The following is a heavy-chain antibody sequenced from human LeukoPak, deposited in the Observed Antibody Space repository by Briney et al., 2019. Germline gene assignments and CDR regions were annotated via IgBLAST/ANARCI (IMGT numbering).Heavy chain of an antibody. CDR2: ISGSGGST. CDR3: AKDHQVGATMGPYYFDY. J-gene: IGHJ4*02. CDR1: GFTFSSYG. D-gene: IGHD1-26*01. Sequence: GGSLRLSCAASGFTFSSYGMSWVRQAPGKGLEWVSAISGSGGSTYYADSVKGRFTISRDNSKNTLYLQMNSLRAEDTAVYYCAKDHQVGATMGPYYFDYWGQGTLVTVSS. V-gene: IGHV3-23*01.